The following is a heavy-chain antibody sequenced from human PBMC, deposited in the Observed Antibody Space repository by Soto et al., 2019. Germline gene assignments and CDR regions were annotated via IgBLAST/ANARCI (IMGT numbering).Heavy chain of an antibody. V-gene: IGHV1-18*01. J-gene: IGHJ4*02. Sequence: ASVKVSCKASGYTFTSYGISWVRQTPGQGLEWMGWISAYNGNTNYAQKLQGRVTMTTDTSTSTAYMELRSLRSDETAVYYCTKEYNDCWRGHLDYWGQGALVTVSS. CDR2: ISAYNGNT. D-gene: IGHD3-3*01. CDR1: GYTFTSYG. CDR3: TKEYNDCWRGHLDY.